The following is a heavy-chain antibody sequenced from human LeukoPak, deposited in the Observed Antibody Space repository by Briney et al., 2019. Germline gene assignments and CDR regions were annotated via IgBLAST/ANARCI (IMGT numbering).Heavy chain of an antibody. D-gene: IGHD3-16*02. Sequence: PSGTLSLTCAVSGGSISSINWWTWVRQPLGKGLEWIGEIHHSGSTNYSPSLKSRLTISVDKSKNQFSLNLYSVTAADTAVYYCARRGQAGYLYWGQGTLVTVSS. CDR3: ARRGQAGYLY. CDR2: IHHSGST. V-gene: IGHV4-4*02. CDR1: GGSISSINW. J-gene: IGHJ4*02.